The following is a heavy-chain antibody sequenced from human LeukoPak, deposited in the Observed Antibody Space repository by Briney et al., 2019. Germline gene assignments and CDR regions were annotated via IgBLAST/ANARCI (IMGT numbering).Heavy chain of an antibody. V-gene: IGHV4-39*07. CDR2: IYFSGRT. CDR1: GGSISSSSYY. Sequence: PSETLSLTCTVSGGSISSSSYYWGWIRQPPGKGLEWIGSIYFSGRTYYNMSLKSRVTISIDTSKNQFSLEVNSVTAADTAVCYCARDNPYGSGTDYWGQGTLVTVSS. CDR3: ARDNPYGSGTDY. J-gene: IGHJ4*02. D-gene: IGHD3-10*01.